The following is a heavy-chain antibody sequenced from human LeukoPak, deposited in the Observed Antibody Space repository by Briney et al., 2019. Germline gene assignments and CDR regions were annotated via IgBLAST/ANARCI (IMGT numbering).Heavy chain of an antibody. D-gene: IGHD3-9*01. CDR3: TWADGRWLVC. V-gene: IGHV3-23*01. J-gene: IGHJ4*02. Sequence: GGSLRLSCAASGFSFNTYAMNWVHQAPAKGLEWLSGISVSGGGTYYADFGKGRFTISRDNSKNTLSLAMLSLCGEDTAVYYCTWADGRWLVCRGQGRILTVSS. CDR1: GFSFNTYA. CDR2: ISVSGGGT.